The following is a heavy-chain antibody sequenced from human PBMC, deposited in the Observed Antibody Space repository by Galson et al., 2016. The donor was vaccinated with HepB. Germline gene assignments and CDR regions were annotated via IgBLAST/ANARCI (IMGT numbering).Heavy chain of an antibody. CDR3: ARGELFQPLVYSTYYFHY. J-gene: IGHJ4*02. CDR1: GGSLSGHY. CDR2: INHSGST. V-gene: IGHV4-34*01. Sequence: SETLSLTCAVDGGSLSGHYWSWIRQPPGKGLEWIGEINHSGSTNYNPSLKSRVTISVDTSKNQFSLKVNSVTAADTAMYYCARGELFQPLVYSTYYFHYWGRGTLVTVSS. D-gene: IGHD2-2*01.